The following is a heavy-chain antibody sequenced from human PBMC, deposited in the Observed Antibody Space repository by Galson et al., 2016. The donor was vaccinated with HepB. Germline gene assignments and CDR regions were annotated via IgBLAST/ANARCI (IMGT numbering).Heavy chain of an antibody. CDR2: IEPDGNSP. Sequence: SLRLSCAISGFTFRNHQMHWVRQVPGKGLVWVSRIEPDGNSPKYADSVKGRFTISRDNAKNTLYLQMNSLRVEDTAVYYCARDLSGPDYWGQGTLVTVSS. V-gene: IGHV3-74*01. J-gene: IGHJ4*02. CDR1: GFTFRNHQ. CDR3: ARDLSGPDY.